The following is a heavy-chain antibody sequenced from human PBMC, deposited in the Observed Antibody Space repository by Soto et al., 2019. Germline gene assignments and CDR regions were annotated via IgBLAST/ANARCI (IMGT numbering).Heavy chain of an antibody. Sequence: SVKVSCKASGGTFSSYTISWVRQAPGQGLEWMGRIIPILGIANYAQKFQGRVTITADKSTSTAYMELSSLRSEDTAVYYCARTENHYYDSSGYRVYWFDPWGQGTLVTVSS. CDR3: ARTENHYYDSSGYRVYWFDP. D-gene: IGHD3-22*01. CDR1: GGTFSSYT. J-gene: IGHJ5*02. CDR2: IIPILGIA. V-gene: IGHV1-69*02.